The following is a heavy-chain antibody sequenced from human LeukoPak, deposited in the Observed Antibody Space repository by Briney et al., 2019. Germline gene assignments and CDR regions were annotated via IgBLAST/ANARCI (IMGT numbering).Heavy chain of an antibody. CDR3: ARGWSSVSYYFQF. CDR1: GFPFNNYA. Sequence: PGGSLRLSCETSGFPFNNYAVRWVRQARGKGLEWVSSISGGGTTYYADAVKGRFTISRDSSQNTLYLKMNGLRAEDAAVYFCARGWSSVSYYFQFWGQGTLVTVSS. D-gene: IGHD6-13*01. J-gene: IGHJ4*02. V-gene: IGHV3-23*01. CDR2: ISGGGTT.